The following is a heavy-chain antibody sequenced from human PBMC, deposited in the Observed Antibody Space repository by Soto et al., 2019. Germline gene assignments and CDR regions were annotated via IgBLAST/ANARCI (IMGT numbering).Heavy chain of an antibody. V-gene: IGHV3-33*01. Sequence: QVQLVESGGGVVQPGRSLRLSCAASGFTFSSYGMHWVRQAPGKGLEWVAVIWYDGSNKYYADSVKGRFTISRDNSKKTQYPQMNCLRGEDTAVYCCARNSDSGYDFRAPNWFDPWGQGTLVTVCS. D-gene: IGHD5-12*01. CDR2: IWYDGSNK. CDR1: GFTFSSYG. J-gene: IGHJ5*02. CDR3: ARNSDSGYDFRAPNWFDP.